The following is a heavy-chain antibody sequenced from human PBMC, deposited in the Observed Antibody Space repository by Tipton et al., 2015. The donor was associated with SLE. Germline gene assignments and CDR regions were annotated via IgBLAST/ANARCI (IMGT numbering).Heavy chain of an antibody. Sequence: TLYLTCTVSGGSISSSSYYWGWIRQPPGKGLEWIGSIYYSGSTYYNPPLKSQVTISVDTSKNQFSLKLSSVTAADTAVYYCAGHDSESPFDYWGQGALVSVSS. CDR2: IYYSGST. J-gene: IGHJ4*02. CDR3: AGHDSESPFDY. D-gene: IGHD1-14*01. CDR1: GGSISSSSYY. V-gene: IGHV4-39*07.